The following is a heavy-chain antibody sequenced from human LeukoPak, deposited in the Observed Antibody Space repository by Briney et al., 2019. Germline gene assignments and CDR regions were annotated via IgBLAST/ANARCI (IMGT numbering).Heavy chain of an antibody. Sequence: GGSLRLSCAASGFTFSSYSMNWVRQAPGKGLEWVSYISSSGSTIYYADSVKGRFTISRDNAKNSLYLQMNSLRAEDTAVYYCARELSSGNNAFDIWGQGTMVTVSS. V-gene: IGHV3-48*04. CDR3: ARELSSGNNAFDI. J-gene: IGHJ3*02. D-gene: IGHD3-22*01. CDR1: GFTFSSYS. CDR2: ISSSGSTI.